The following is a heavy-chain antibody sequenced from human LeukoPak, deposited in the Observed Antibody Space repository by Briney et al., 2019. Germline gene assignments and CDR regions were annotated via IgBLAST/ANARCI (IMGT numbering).Heavy chain of an antibody. CDR1: VGSISNSY. Sequence: SETLSLTCTVSVGSISNSYCSWIREPPGGGLGWIGGVSYSGTTPDNPSLKSRVITSVDTSKNHFSLQLSSVTAADTAVYFCARLGYYDILTGYQHDAFDIWGLGTAVTVSS. V-gene: IGHV4-59*08. CDR2: VSYSGTT. D-gene: IGHD3-9*01. CDR3: ARLGYYDILTGYQHDAFDI. J-gene: IGHJ3*02.